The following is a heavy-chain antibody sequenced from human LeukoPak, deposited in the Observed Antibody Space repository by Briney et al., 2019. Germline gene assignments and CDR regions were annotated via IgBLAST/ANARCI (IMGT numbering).Heavy chain of an antibody. CDR2: IYDSGST. D-gene: IGHD3-22*01. CDR1: GGSISSYY. V-gene: IGHV4-59*01. Sequence: SETLSLTCTVSGGSISSYYWSWIRQPPGKGLEWIGNIYDSGSTNYNPSLKSQVTTSVDTSKNQCSLKLSSVTAADTAVYYCARQSISGSSLSYFDYWGQGTLVNVSS. CDR3: ARQSISGSSLSYFDY. J-gene: IGHJ4*02.